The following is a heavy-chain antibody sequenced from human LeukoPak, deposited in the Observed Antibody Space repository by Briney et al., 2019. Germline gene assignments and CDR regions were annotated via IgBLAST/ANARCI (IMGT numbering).Heavy chain of an antibody. Sequence: QPGGSLRLSCAASGFTFSSYGMNWVRQAPGKGLEWVSYITNSGNSKSYADSVKGRFTISRDNTKNSLYLQMNGLRAEDTAVYYCARDGLDVDIPDYWGQGTLVTVSS. V-gene: IGHV3-48*01. J-gene: IGHJ4*02. CDR2: ITNSGNSK. D-gene: IGHD5-12*01. CDR3: ARDGLDVDIPDY. CDR1: GFTFSSYG.